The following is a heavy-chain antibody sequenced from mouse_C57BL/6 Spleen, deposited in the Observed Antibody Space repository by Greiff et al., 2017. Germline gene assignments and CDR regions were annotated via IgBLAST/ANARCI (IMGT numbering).Heavy chain of an antibody. D-gene: IGHD3-2*02. CDR3: GRGTAQATYDY. Sequence: QVQLQQSGAELVMPGASVKLSCKASGYTFTSYWMHWVKQRPGQGLEWIGEIDPSDSYTNYNQKFKGKSTLTVDKSSSTAYMQLSSLTSEDSAVFYCGRGTAQATYDYWGQGTTLTVSS. V-gene: IGHV1-69*01. CDR1: GYTFTSYW. CDR2: IDPSDSYT. J-gene: IGHJ2*01.